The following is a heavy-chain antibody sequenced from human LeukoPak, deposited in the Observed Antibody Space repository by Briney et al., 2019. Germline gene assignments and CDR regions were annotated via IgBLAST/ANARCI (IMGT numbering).Heavy chain of an antibody. Sequence: GASVKVPCKASGYTFTGYYMHWVRQAPGQGLEWMGWINPNSGGTNYAQKFQGRVTMTRDTSISTAYMELSRPRSDDTAVYYCARDLAAMVRYYYFDYWGQGTLVTVSS. J-gene: IGHJ4*02. CDR2: INPNSGGT. CDR3: ARDLAAMVRYYYFDY. CDR1: GYTFTGYY. V-gene: IGHV1-2*02. D-gene: IGHD5-18*01.